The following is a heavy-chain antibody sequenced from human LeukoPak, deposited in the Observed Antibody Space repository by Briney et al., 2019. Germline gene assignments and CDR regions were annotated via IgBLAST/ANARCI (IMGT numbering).Heavy chain of an antibody. CDR1: GFTFSSYG. J-gene: IGHJ4*02. D-gene: IGHD3-22*01. V-gene: IGHV3-30*02. Sequence: GGSLRLSCAASGFTFSSYGMHWVRQAPAKGLEWVAFIRYDGSNKYYADSVKGRFTISRDNPKNTLYLQMNSLRAEDTAVYYCAKERPHYYDSSGTFGLGYWGQGTLVTVSS. CDR3: AKERPHYYDSSGTFGLGY. CDR2: IRYDGSNK.